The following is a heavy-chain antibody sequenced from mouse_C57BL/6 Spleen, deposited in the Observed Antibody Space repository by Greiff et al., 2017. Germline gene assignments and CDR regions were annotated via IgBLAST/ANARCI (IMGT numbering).Heavy chain of an antibody. V-gene: IGHV1-81*01. CDR3: ARSGVYDGYFLAMDY. D-gene: IGHD2-3*01. Sequence: QVQLQQSGAELARPGASVKLSCKASGYTFTSYGISWVKQRTGQGLEWIGEIYPRSGNTYYNEKFKGKATLTADKSSSTAYMELRSLTSEYSAVYFCARSGVYDGYFLAMDYWGQGTSVTVSS. CDR2: IYPRSGNT. CDR1: GYTFTSYG. J-gene: IGHJ4*01.